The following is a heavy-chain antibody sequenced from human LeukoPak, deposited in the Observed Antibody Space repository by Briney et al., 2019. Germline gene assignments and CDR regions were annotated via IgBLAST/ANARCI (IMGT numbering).Heavy chain of an antibody. CDR2: ITSNGGTT. J-gene: IGHJ3*02. CDR1: GFTFSSYA. CDR3: AKDRLTIDAFDI. D-gene: IGHD1-14*01. V-gene: IGHV3-23*01. Sequence: PGGSLRLSCGASGFTFSSYAMSWVRQAPGKGLEWVSAITSNGGTTYYADSVKGRFTISRDNSKNTLYLQMNSLRAEDTAVFYCAKDRLTIDAFDIWGQGTMVTVSS.